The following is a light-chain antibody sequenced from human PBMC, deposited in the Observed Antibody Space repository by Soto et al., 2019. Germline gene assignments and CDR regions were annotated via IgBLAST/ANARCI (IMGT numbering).Light chain of an antibody. CDR3: QQYDNLPVT. Sequence: DIQMTQSPSSLSASVGDRVTITCQASHDIINYLNWFHQKPGEAPKLLIFDAFKLETGVPSRVSGSGSVTDFTLTSSSLQPEDIATYYCQQYDNLPVTFGGGTKVEIK. V-gene: IGKV1-33*01. CDR1: HDIINY. CDR2: DAF. J-gene: IGKJ4*01.